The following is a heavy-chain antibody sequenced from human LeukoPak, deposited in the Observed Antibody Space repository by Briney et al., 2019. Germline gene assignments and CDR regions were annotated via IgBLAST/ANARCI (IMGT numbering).Heavy chain of an antibody. Sequence: PSETLSLTCTVSGGSISSSSYYWGWIRQPPGKGLEWIGEINHSGSTNYNPSLKSRVTISVDTSKNQFSLKLSSVTAADTAVYYCARGIVVVPAAMGDWFDPWGQGTLVTVSS. D-gene: IGHD2-2*01. V-gene: IGHV4-39*07. CDR1: GGSISSSSYY. CDR2: INHSGST. CDR3: ARGIVVVPAAMGDWFDP. J-gene: IGHJ5*02.